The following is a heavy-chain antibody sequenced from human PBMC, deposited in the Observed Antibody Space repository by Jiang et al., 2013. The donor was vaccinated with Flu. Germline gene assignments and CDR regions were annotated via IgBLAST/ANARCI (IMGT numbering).Heavy chain of an antibody. V-gene: IGHV1-69*06. CDR1: GGTFSSYA. J-gene: IGHJ6*02. CDR2: IIPIFGTA. Sequence: VSCKASGGTFSSYAISWVRQAPGQGLEWMGGIIPIFGTANYAQKFQGRVTITADKSTSTAYMELSSLRSEDTAVYYCARGEGCSSTSCFYYYYGMDVWGQGTTVTVSS. D-gene: IGHD2-2*01. CDR3: ARGEGCSSTSCFYYYYGMDV.